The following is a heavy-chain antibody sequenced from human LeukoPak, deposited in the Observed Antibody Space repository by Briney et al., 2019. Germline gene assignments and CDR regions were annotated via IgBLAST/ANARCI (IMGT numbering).Heavy chain of an antibody. D-gene: IGHD2-8*01. J-gene: IGHJ6*02. CDR2: ISYDGSNK. CDR3: ARDNRGNRMLYYYYGMDV. CDR1: GFTFSSYA. Sequence: EGSLRLSCAASGFTFSSYAMHWVRQAPGKGLEWVAVISYDGSNKYYADSVKGRFTISRDNSKNTLYLQMNSLRAGDTAVYYCARDNRGNRMLYYYYGMDVWGQGTTVTVSS. V-gene: IGHV3-30-3*01.